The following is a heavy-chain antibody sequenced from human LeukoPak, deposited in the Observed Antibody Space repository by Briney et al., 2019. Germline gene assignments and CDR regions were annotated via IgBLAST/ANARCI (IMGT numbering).Heavy chain of an antibody. Sequence: PGGSLRLSCAASGFTFSSYAMSWVRQAPGKGLEWVSAISGSGGSTYYADSVKGRFTISRDNSKNTLYPQMNSLRAEDTAVYYCAKATRPFTIFGVVIGDYWGQGTLVTVSS. D-gene: IGHD3-3*01. CDR1: GFTFSSYA. V-gene: IGHV3-23*01. CDR3: AKATRPFTIFGVVIGDY. CDR2: ISGSGGST. J-gene: IGHJ4*02.